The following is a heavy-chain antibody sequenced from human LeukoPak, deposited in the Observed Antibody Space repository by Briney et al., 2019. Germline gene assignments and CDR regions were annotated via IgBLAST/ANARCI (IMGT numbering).Heavy chain of an antibody. D-gene: IGHD5-12*01. CDR1: GFTFTSSA. CDR3: AKGDIVATSLFDH. Sequence: SGGSLRLSCGASGFTFTSSAMSWVRQAPGKGLEWVSGIRGIGGTTYYADSVKGRFTISRDKSKNTLYLQMNTLRVDDTAVYFCAKGDIVATSLFDHWGQGTPVTVSS. V-gene: IGHV3-23*01. CDR2: IRGIGGTT. J-gene: IGHJ4*02.